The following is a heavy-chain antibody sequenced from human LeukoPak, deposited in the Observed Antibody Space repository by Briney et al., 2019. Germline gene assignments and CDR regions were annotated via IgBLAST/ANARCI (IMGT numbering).Heavy chain of an antibody. D-gene: IGHD2-15*01. V-gene: IGHV3-30*02. J-gene: IGHJ6*03. CDR2: IRYDGSNK. CDR1: GFTFNSYG. Sequence: GGSLRLSCAASGFTFNSYGMHWVRQAPGKGLEWVAFIRYDGSNKYYADSVKGRFTISRDNSKNTLYLQMNSLRAEDTAVYYCAKAQLGADIYYYYMDVWGKGTTVTVSS. CDR3: AKAQLGADIYYYYMDV.